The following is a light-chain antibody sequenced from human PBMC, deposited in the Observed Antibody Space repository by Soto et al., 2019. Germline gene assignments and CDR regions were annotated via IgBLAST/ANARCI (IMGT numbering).Light chain of an antibody. CDR1: SSKIVSGYD. CDR3: QSYDSSLSGSGRV. V-gene: IGLV1-40*01. Sequence: QSVLTQPPSVSGAPGQRVTISCTGSSSKIVSGYDVRWYQQLPGTAPKLLIYGNSNRPSGVPDRFSGSKSGTSASLAITGLQAEDEADYYCQSYDSSLSGSGRVFGGGTKLTVL. CDR2: GNS. J-gene: IGLJ2*01.